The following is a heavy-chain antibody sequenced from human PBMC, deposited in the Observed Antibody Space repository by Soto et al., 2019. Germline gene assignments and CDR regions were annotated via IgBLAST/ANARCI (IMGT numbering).Heavy chain of an antibody. Sequence: ASVKVSCKASGYTFTGYYMHWVRQAPGQGLEWMGWINPNSGGTNYAQKFQGWVTMTRDKSISTAYMELSRLRSDDTAVYYCARGASSGYSSSWYYYYYMDVWGKGTTVTVSS. CDR3: ARGASSGYSSSWYYYYYMDV. CDR1: GYTFTGYY. J-gene: IGHJ6*03. D-gene: IGHD6-13*01. CDR2: INPNSGGT. V-gene: IGHV1-2*04.